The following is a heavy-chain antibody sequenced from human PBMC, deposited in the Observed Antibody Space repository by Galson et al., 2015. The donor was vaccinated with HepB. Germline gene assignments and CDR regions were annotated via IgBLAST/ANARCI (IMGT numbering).Heavy chain of an antibody. J-gene: IGHJ4*02. CDR3: AKGITDYELGY. CDR1: RFTFSNYG. Sequence: SLRLSCAASRFTFSNYGMHWVRQAPGKGLEWVAVIWYDGSNKYYADSVKGRFTISRDNSKNTLYLQMNSLRAEDTAVYYCAKGITDYELGYWGQGTLVTVSS. V-gene: IGHV3-33*06. D-gene: IGHD1-20*01. CDR2: IWYDGSNK.